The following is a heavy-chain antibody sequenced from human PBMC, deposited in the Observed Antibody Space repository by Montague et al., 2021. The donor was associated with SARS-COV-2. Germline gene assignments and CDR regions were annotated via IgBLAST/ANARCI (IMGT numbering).Heavy chain of an antibody. V-gene: IGHV4-39*07. D-gene: IGHD3-22*01. J-gene: IGHJ6*02. CDR1: GGSISSSSYY. CDR2: IYYTGST. Sequence: SESLSLTYTVSGGSISSSSYYWGWIRQPPGKGLEWIGSIYYTGSTYYNPSLKSRVTISVDTSKNHFSLKLSSVTAADTAVYYCARDTRIAMLVVVTRYGLDVWGQGTTVTVSS. CDR3: ARDTRIAMLVVVTRYGLDV.